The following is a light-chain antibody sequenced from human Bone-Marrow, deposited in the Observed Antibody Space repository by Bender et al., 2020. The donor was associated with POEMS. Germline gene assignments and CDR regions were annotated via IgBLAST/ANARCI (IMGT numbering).Light chain of an antibody. CDR1: SSTIGISY. J-gene: IGLJ2*01. CDR2: RNN. Sequence: QSVLTQPPSASGTPGQKVTISCSGSSSTIGISYVFWYQQLPGTAPKLLIYRNNQRPSGVPERFSGSKSGTSASLAISGLRSEDEAEYYCATWDAKLSGPFVVFGGGTKLTVL. CDR3: ATWDAKLSGPFVV. V-gene: IGLV1-47*01.